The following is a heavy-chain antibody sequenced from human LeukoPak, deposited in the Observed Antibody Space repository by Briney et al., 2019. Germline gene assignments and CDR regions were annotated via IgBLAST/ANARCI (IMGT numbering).Heavy chain of an antibody. CDR1: GFTVSNNY. CDR3: AKDLHEIAADY. J-gene: IGHJ4*02. Sequence: RTGGSLRLSCVASGFTVSNNYMSWVRQAPGKGLEWVSVIYSGGGTFYADPVKGRFTISRDNAKNALFLQMNSLRAEDTAVYYCAKDLHEIAADYWGQGTLVTVAS. D-gene: IGHD2-21*01. V-gene: IGHV3-66*01. CDR2: IYSGGGT.